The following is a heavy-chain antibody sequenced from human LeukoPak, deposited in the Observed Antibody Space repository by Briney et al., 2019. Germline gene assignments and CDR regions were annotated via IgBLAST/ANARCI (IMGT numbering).Heavy chain of an antibody. CDR2: IYHSGST. J-gene: IGHJ6*03. D-gene: IGHD5-12*01. V-gene: IGHV4-38-2*02. CDR3: ARVREATEDYYYYMDV. CDR1: GYSISSGYY. Sequence: SETLSLTCTVSGYSISSGYYWGWIRQPPGKGLEWIGSIYHSGSTYYNPSLKSRVTISVDTSKNQFSLKLSSVTAADTAVYYCARVREATEDYYYYMDVWGKGTTVTVSS.